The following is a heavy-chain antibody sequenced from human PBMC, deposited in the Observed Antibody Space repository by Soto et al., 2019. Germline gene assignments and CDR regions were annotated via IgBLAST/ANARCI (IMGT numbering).Heavy chain of an antibody. Sequence: QLQLQESGPGLVKPSETLSLTCTVSGGSISTSSYYWGWIRQPPGKGLEWIGSIYYSGSTYYNPTLKSRVTISVDTSKNQFSLKLSSVTAADTAVYYCARDYDSSGDYWGQGTLVTVSS. D-gene: IGHD3-22*01. CDR2: IYYSGST. CDR3: ARDYDSSGDY. CDR1: GGSISTSSYY. V-gene: IGHV4-39*01. J-gene: IGHJ4*02.